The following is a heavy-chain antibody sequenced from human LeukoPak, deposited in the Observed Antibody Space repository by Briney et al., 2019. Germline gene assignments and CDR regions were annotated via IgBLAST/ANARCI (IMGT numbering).Heavy chain of an antibody. J-gene: IGHJ4*02. CDR3: AKDLYSNYGPADY. Sequence: PGGSLRPSCAASGLRFRNYGMHWVRQAPGKGLEWVAVIWYDGSNQYYVDSVKGRFTVSRDNAKNTLYLQMNSLRAEDTAVYYCAKDLYSNYGPADYWGQGNLVTVSS. CDR2: IWYDGSNQ. D-gene: IGHD4-11*01. V-gene: IGHV3-33*06. CDR1: GLRFRNYG.